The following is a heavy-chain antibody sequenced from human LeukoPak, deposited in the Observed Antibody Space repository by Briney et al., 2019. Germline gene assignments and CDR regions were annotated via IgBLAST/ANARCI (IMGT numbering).Heavy chain of an antibody. CDR1: GFTVSSNY. J-gene: IGHJ6*02. CDR2: IYSGGST. Sequence: PGGSLRLSCAASGFTVSSNYMSWVRQAPGKGLEWVSVIYSGGSTYYADSVKGRFTISRDNSKNTLYLQMNSLRAEDTAVYYCAKEKLTAPYYGMDVWGQGTTVTVSS. V-gene: IGHV3-53*01. D-gene: IGHD5-24*01. CDR3: AKEKLTAPYYGMDV.